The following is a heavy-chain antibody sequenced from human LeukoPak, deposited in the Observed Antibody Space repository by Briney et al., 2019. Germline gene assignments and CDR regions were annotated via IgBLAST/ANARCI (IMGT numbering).Heavy chain of an antibody. Sequence: GGSLRLSCEASGFTFSSYIMTWVRQAPGKGLEWASTIKGSAEATFYADSVKDRFTISRDNSKNTLYLQMNSLRAEDTAVYYCAKTTTLLGYCSSTSCRGFDYWGQGTLVTVSS. V-gene: IGHV3-23*01. CDR3: AKTTTLLGYCSSTSCRGFDY. CDR2: IKGSAEAT. CDR1: GFTFSSYI. J-gene: IGHJ4*02. D-gene: IGHD2-2*01.